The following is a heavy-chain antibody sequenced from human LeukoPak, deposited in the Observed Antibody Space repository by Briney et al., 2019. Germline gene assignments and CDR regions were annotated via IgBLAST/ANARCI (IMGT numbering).Heavy chain of an antibody. CDR2: IYYSGST. V-gene: IGHV4-59*01. Sequence: SETLSLTCTVSGGYISTYYWSWIRQPPGKGLEWIGYIYYSGSTNYNPSLKSRVTISVDTSKNQFSLNLSSVTAADTAVYYCARGDRGSARSWLDPWGQGNLVTVSS. CDR1: GGYISTYY. D-gene: IGHD2-15*01. J-gene: IGHJ5*02. CDR3: ARGDRGSARSWLDP.